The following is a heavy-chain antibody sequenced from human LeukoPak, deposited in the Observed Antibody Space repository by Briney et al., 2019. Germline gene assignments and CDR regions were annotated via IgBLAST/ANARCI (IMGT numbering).Heavy chain of an antibody. J-gene: IGHJ5*02. D-gene: IGHD2-2*01. Sequence: SETLSLTCAVYGGSFSGYYWSWIRQPPGKGLEWIGEINHSGSTNYNPSLKSRVTISVDTSKNQFSLKLSSVTAADTAVYYCARHGVFRSTSPSWFDPWGQGTLVTVSS. CDR3: ARHGVFRSTSPSWFDP. CDR1: GGSFSGYY. V-gene: IGHV4-34*01. CDR2: INHSGST.